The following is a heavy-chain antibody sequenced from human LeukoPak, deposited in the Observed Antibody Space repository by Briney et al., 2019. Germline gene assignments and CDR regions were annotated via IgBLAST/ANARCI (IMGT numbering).Heavy chain of an antibody. CDR2: ISYDGSNK. CDR1: GFTFSSYA. V-gene: IGHV3-30*04. CDR3: ASQEAYYYYYGMDV. J-gene: IGHJ6*04. Sequence: GGSLRLSCAASGFTFSSYAMHWVRQAPGKGLEWVAVISYDGSNKYYADSVKGRFTIFRDNSKNTLYLQMNSLRAEDTAVYYCASQEAYYYYYGMDVWGKGTTVTVSS.